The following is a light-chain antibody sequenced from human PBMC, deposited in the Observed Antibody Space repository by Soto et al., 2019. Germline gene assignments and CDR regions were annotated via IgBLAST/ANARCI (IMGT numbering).Light chain of an antibody. CDR1: QSVSSGY. CDR3: QHYGGSRT. V-gene: IGKV3-20*01. Sequence: EIVWTQSPGTLSLSPGERATLSCRASQSVSSGYLAWYQQKPGQAPRVLIYDASSRATGIPDRISGRGSGRDFTLTISRLEPEDFAVYYCQHYGGSRTFGQGTKVEIK. CDR2: DAS. J-gene: IGKJ1*01.